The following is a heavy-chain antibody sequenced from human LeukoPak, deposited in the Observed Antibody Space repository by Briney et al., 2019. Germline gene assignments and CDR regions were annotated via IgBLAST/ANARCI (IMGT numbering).Heavy chain of an antibody. Sequence: GRSMRLSCAASRFTFSSYWMHWVRQAPGKVLVWVSRINSEGRSTSYADSVKGPFTISRDNAKNTLYLQMNSLRAEDTAVYYCARDNRDYYGSGSPMDVWGQGTTVTVSS. CDR2: INSEGRST. V-gene: IGHV3-74*01. D-gene: IGHD3-10*01. J-gene: IGHJ6*02. CDR1: RFTFSSYW. CDR3: ARDNRDYYGSGSPMDV.